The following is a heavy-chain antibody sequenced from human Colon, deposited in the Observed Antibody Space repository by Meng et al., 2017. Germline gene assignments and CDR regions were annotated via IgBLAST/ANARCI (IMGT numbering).Heavy chain of an antibody. J-gene: IGHJ4*02. CDR3: VRQGMTSYSWGY. Sequence: QVQPQEAGAGLVKPSGTLCRTCAVSRVSISSINWWRLVRQPAGKGLEWIGDVSQSGTTYYNPSLKSRVTITGDRSKNQFSLNLNSVTAADTALYYCVRQGMTSYSWGYWGQGTLVTVSS. CDR2: VSQSGTT. CDR1: RVSISSINW. V-gene: IGHV4-4*02. D-gene: IGHD3-9*01.